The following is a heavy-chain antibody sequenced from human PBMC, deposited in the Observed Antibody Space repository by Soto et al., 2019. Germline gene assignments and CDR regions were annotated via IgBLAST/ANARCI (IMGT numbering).Heavy chain of an antibody. CDR2: IKSKTDGGTA. D-gene: IGHD2-2*01. V-gene: IGHV3-15*01. J-gene: IGHJ4*02. CDR1: GFTFSNAW. Sequence: EVQLVESGGGLVKPGGSLRLSCVASGFTFSNAWMTWVRQAPGKGLEWVGRIKSKTDGGTADYAAPLKGRFTISRDDSKHTLYLQVNRLETEDTAVYYCATYGSNPMRSDYWGQGSLVTVSS. CDR3: ATYGSNPMRSDY.